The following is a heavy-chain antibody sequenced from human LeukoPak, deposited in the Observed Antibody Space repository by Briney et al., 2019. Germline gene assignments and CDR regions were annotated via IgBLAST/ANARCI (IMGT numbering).Heavy chain of an antibody. V-gene: IGHV3-23*01. Sequence: GGSLRLSCAASGFTFSSYAMSWVRQAPGKGLEWGSAICGSGGSTYYADSVKGRFTISRDNSKNTLYLQMNSVRAEDTAVDYCAKGPRSVVVILYGMDVWGQGATVTVSS. CDR2: ICGSGGST. CDR1: GFTFSSYA. J-gene: IGHJ6*01. D-gene: IGHD3-22*01. CDR3: AKGPRSVVVILYGMDV.